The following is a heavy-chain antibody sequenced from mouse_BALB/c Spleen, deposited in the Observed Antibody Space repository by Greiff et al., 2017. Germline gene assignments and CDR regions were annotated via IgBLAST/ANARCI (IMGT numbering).Heavy chain of an antibody. Sequence: QVQLKESGAELAKPGASVKMSCKASGYTFTSYWMHWVKQRPGQGLEWIGYINPSTGYTEYNQKFKDKATLTADKSSSTAYMQLSSLTSEDSAVYCCAGGDYYVSRYYFDYWGQGTTLTVSS. D-gene: IGHD1-1*01. V-gene: IGHV1-7*01. CDR3: AGGDYYVSRYYFDY. CDR2: INPSTGYT. CDR1: GYTFTSYW. J-gene: IGHJ2*01.